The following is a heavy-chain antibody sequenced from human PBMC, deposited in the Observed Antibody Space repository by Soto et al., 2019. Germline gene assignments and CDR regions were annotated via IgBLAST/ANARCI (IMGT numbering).Heavy chain of an antibody. CDR3: ATSGDWFSYFDY. J-gene: IGHJ4*02. Sequence: SETLSLTCTVSGGSISSGGYYWSWIRQHPGKGLEWIGYIYYSGSTYYNPSLKSRVTISVDTSKNQFSLKLSSVTAADTAVYYCATSGDWFSYFDYWGQGTLVTVSS. CDR2: IYYSGST. CDR1: GGSISSGGYY. D-gene: IGHD2-21*02. V-gene: IGHV4-31*03.